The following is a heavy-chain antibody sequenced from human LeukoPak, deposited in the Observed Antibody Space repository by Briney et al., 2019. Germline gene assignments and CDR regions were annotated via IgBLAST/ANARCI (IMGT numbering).Heavy chain of an antibody. V-gene: IGHV3-21*01. CDR1: GFTFSNVW. D-gene: IGHD6-19*01. J-gene: IGHJ4*02. CDR3: ARDIGVVVAGTRLGY. CDR2: ISTSGSYI. Sequence: GGSLRLSCAASGFTFSNVWMGWFRQAPGKGLEWISSISTSGSYIYYADSVKGRFTTSRDNAKNSLYLQMNSLRAEDTAVYYCARDIGVVVAGTRLGYWGQGTVVTVSS.